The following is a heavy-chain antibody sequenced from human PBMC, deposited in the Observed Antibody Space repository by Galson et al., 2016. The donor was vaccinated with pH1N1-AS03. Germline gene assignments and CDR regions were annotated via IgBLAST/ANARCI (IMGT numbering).Heavy chain of an antibody. J-gene: IGHJ6*02. CDR1: GGTFSNYA. V-gene: IGHV1-69*06. CDR3: ARAGREEYISTSFKSCHYYYDMDG. Sequence: KVSCKASGGTFSNYAFNWVRLAPGQGLEWMGGITPIFGTTKYAQKFQGRVTITADKSTNTADMELRSLRSEDTALYYCARAGREEYISTSFKSCHYYYDMDGWGQGTTVIVSS. D-gene: IGHD6-6*01. CDR2: ITPIFGTT.